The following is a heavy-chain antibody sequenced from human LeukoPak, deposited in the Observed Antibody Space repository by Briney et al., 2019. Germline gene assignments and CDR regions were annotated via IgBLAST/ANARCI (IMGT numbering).Heavy chain of an antibody. CDR1: GFTFTIYA. V-gene: IGHV3-23*01. D-gene: IGHD2-8*02. CDR3: AKKMGTGAFYAFDS. Sequence: PGESLRLSCAASGFTFTIYALTWVRQAPGRGLEWVSIIGGDGVNTYYADSVKGRFTISKDNSENTLYLQINSLRVEDTAVYFCAKKMGTGAFYAFDSWGQGTLVTVSS. CDR2: IGGDGVNT. J-gene: IGHJ4*02.